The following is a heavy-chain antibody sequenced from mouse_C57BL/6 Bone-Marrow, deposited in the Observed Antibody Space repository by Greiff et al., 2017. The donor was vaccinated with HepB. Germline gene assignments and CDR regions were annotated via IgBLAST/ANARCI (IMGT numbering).Heavy chain of an antibody. Sequence: VQLQQSGAELARPGASVKLSCKASGYTFTSYGISWVKQRTGQGLEWIGEIYPRSGNTYYNEKFKGKATLTADKSSSTAYMELRSRTSEDAAVYFCARRYGSSYGAMDYWGQGTSVTVSS. J-gene: IGHJ4*01. CDR1: GYTFTSYG. D-gene: IGHD1-1*01. CDR2: IYPRSGNT. CDR3: ARRYGSSYGAMDY. V-gene: IGHV1-81*01.